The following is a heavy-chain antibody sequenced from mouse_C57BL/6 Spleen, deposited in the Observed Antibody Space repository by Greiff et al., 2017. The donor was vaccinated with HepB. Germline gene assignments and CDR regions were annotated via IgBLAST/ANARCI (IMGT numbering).Heavy chain of an antibody. CDR3: AISGDYEYFDY. V-gene: IGHV1-69*01. D-gene: IGHD2-4*01. CDR1: GYTFTSYW. CDR2: IDPSDSYT. J-gene: IGHJ2*01. Sequence: QVQLQQPGAELVMPGASVKLSCKASGYTFTSYWMHWVKQRPGQGLEWIGEIDPSDSYTNYNQKFKGKSTLTVDKSSSTAYMQLSSLTSEDSAVYYCAISGDYEYFDYWGQGTTLTVSS.